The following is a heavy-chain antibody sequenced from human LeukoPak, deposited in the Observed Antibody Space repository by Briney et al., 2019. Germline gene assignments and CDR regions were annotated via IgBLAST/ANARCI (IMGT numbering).Heavy chain of an antibody. D-gene: IGHD3-22*01. V-gene: IGHV4-59*01. Sequence: SETLSLTCTVSGGSISSYYWSWIRQPPGKGLEWIGYIYYSGSTNYNPSLKSRVTISVDTSKNQFSLKLSSVTAADTAVYYCARVVPTMKVGDNWFDPWPGNPGHRLL. CDR2: IYYSGST. J-gene: IGHJ5*02. CDR1: GGSISSYY. CDR3: ARVVPTMKVGDNWFDP.